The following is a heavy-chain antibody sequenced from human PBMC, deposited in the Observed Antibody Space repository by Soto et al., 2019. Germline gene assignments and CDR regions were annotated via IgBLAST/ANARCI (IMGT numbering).Heavy chain of an antibody. Sequence: SETLSLTCTVSGGSVSRDSNFWSWIRQPPGKGLEWIGELHHGGSTNYNPSLESRVTFSVDISKNQFFLKLSSVTAADTAVYYCTKNSAYALDYWGQGTLVTVSS. D-gene: IGHD5-12*01. J-gene: IGHJ4*02. CDR1: GGSVSRDSNF. V-gene: IGHV4-61*01. CDR2: LHHGGST. CDR3: TKNSAYALDY.